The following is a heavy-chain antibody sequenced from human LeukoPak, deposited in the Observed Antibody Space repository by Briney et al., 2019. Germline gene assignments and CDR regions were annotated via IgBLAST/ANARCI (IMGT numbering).Heavy chain of an antibody. D-gene: IGHD6-19*01. CDR1: GYTFTSCD. CDR3: TRGSSGRRDN. J-gene: IGHJ4*02. CDR2: MNPNSGNT. V-gene: IGHV1-8*01. Sequence: ASVKVSCKASGYTFTSCDINWVRQATGQGLEWMGWMNPNSGNTGYGQSFQGRITMTRDISIGTAYMELSNLTSDDTAIYYCTRGSSGRRDNWGQGTLVTVSA.